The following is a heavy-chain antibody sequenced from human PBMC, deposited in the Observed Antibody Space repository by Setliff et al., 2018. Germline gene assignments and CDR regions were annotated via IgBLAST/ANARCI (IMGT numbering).Heavy chain of an antibody. V-gene: IGHV4-34*01. CDR3: ARVVPAAMYFDY. Sequence: SETLSLTCAVYGGSFSGYYWTWIRQPPGKGLEWIGEINHSGSTNYNPSLKSRVTISVDTSKNQFSLKLSSVTAADTAVYYCARVVPAAMYFDYWGQGTLVTVSS. J-gene: IGHJ4*02. D-gene: IGHD2-2*01. CDR2: INHSGST. CDR1: GGSFSGYY.